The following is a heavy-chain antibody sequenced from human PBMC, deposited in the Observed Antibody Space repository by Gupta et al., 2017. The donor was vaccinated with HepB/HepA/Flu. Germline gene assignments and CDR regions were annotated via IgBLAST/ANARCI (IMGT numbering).Heavy chain of an antibody. CDR1: GLTFSSYG. CDR2: IWYDGSNK. D-gene: IGHD2-21*02. V-gene: IGHV3-33*01. CDR3: ARAYCGGDCYSVNY. J-gene: IGHJ4*02. Sequence: QVQRVESGGGVVQPGRSLRLPCAASGLTFSSYGMHWVRQAPGKGLEWVAVIWYDGSNKYYADSVKGRFTISRDNSKNTLYLQMNSLRAEDTAVYYCARAYCGGDCYSVNYWGQGTLVTVSS.